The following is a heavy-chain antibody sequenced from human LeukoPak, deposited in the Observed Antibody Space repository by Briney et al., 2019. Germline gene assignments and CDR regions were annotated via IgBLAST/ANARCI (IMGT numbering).Heavy chain of an antibody. J-gene: IGHJ4*02. V-gene: IGHV3-7*01. D-gene: IGHD1-14*01. CDR3: ARDPAIEPRLVPDFDY. CDR1: GFTFSDYW. Sequence: GGSLRLSCAASGFTFSDYWMSWVRQTPEKGLEWVTNIKQDGYEKYHVDSVKGRFTISRDNAKNSLYLQMNSLRAEDTAVYYCARDPAIEPRLVPDFDYWGQGTLVTVSS. CDR2: IKQDGYEK.